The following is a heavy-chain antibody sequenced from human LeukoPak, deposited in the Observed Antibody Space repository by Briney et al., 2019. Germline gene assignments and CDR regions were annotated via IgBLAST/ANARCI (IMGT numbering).Heavy chain of an antibody. CDR3: AKDRAGGYYYALDY. Sequence: GRSLRLSCAASGFTFDDYAMHWVRQAPGKGLEWVSGISWNSGSIGYADSVKGRFTISRDNAKNSLYLQMNSLRAEDTALYYCAKDRAGGYYYALDYWGQGTLVTVSS. D-gene: IGHD3-22*01. V-gene: IGHV3-9*01. CDR1: GFTFDDYA. CDR2: ISWNSGSI. J-gene: IGHJ4*02.